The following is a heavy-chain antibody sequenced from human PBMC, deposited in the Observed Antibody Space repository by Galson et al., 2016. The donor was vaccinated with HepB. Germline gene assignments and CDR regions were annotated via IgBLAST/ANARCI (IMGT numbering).Heavy chain of an antibody. J-gene: IGHJ4*02. CDR3: VKEHHSRGYGAYFDD. Sequence: SLRLSCAASGFIFSNYAMSWVRQAPGKGLEWVSGITDDGVGTYYADSVKGRFTISRDNSKNTLYLQMNSLRPEDTAVYYCVKEHHSRGYGAYFDDWGQGTLVTVSS. V-gene: IGHV3-23*01. CDR2: ITDDGVGT. CDR1: GFIFSNYA. D-gene: IGHD3-22*01.